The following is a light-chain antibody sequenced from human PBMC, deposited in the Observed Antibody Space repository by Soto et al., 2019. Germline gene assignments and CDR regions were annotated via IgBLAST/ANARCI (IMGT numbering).Light chain of an antibody. CDR3: QQFSSSPLT. CDR2: GAS. Sequence: VALTLSPGDMSTSSGETTHRGGSSNLAWYQQKPGQAPRLLIYGASSRATGIPDRFSGGGSGTDFTLTISRLEPEDFAVYYCQQFSSSPLTFGRGTKVDIK. V-gene: IGKV3-20*01. CDR1: HRGGSSN. J-gene: IGKJ4*02.